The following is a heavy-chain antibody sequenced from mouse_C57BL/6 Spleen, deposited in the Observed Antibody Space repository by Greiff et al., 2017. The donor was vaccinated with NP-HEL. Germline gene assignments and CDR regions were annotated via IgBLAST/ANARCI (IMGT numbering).Heavy chain of an antibody. CDR3: AIPGTGDYFDY. Sequence: QVQLQQPGAELVKPGASVKLSCKASGYTFTSYWMQWVKQRPGQGLEWIGEIDPSDSYTNYNQKFKGKATLTVDTSSSPAYMQLSSLTSEDSAVYYCAIPGTGDYFDYWGQGTTLTVSS. CDR1: GYTFTSYW. D-gene: IGHD4-1*01. V-gene: IGHV1-50*01. J-gene: IGHJ2*01. CDR2: IDPSDSYT.